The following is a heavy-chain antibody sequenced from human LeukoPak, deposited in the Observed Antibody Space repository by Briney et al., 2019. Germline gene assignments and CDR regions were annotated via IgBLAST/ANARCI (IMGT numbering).Heavy chain of an antibody. CDR2: IQYDGSNK. D-gene: IGHD3-3*01. J-gene: IGHJ4*02. V-gene: IGHV3-30*02. CDR1: GFTFSSYG. Sequence: GGSLRLSCAASGFTFSSYGMHCVRQAPGKGLECVAFIQYDGSNKYYTDSVKGRFTISRDNSKNTLYLQMNSLRPEDKAVYYCAKITIFGVGIDYWGQGTQVTVYS. CDR3: AKITIFGVGIDY.